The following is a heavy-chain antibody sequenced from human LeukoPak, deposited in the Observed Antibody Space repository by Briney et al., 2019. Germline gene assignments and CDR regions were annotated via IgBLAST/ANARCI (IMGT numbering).Heavy chain of an antibody. J-gene: IGHJ4*02. V-gene: IGHV3-74*01. CDR3: AAVIDY. Sequence: SGGSLRLSCAASGFTFISYWMHWVRQVPGEGLVWVSHISTDGSRTSYADSVKGRFTISRDNAKNTLYLQMNSLRAEDTAVYYCAAVIDYWGQGTLVTVSS. CDR1: GFTFISYW. CDR2: ISTDGSRT.